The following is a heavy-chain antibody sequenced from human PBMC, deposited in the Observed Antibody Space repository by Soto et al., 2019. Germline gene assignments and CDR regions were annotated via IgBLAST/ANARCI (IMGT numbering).Heavy chain of an antibody. J-gene: IGHJ5*02. V-gene: IGHV3-30*18. D-gene: IGHD3-3*01. CDR2: ISYDGSNK. CDR1: GFTFSSYG. CDR3: AKIGGGYYDFWSGSKTPNWFDP. Sequence: GGSLRLSCAASGFTFSSYGMHWVRQAPGKGLEWVAVISYDGSNKYYADSVKGRFTISRDNSKNTRYLQMNSLGAEDTAVYYCAKIGGGYYDFWSGSKTPNWFDPWGQGTLVTVSS.